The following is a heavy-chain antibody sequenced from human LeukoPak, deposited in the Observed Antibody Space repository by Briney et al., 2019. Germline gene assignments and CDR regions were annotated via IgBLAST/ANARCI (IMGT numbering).Heavy chain of an antibody. J-gene: IGHJ4*02. CDR1: GFTFSSYW. D-gene: IGHD6-19*01. Sequence: GGSLRLSCAASGFTFSSYWMSWVRQAPGKGLEWVANIKQDGSEKYYVDSVKGRFTISRDNAKNSLYLQMNSLRAEDTAVYYCARDLSITNSGWYVPDFDYWGQGTLVTVSS. CDR2: IKQDGSEK. CDR3: ARDLSITNSGWYVPDFDY. V-gene: IGHV3-7*01.